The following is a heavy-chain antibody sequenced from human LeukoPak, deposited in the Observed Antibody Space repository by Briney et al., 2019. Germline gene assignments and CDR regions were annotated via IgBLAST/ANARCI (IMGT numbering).Heavy chain of an antibody. CDR3: ARDTSGWYPDS. CDR2: INWNGGTS. V-gene: IGHV3-20*04. J-gene: IGHJ4*02. Sequence: GGSLRLSCAASGFTYGSYGMSWVRQVPGKGLEWVSSINWNGGTSGYADSVKGRFTISRDNSKNSLYLQMNSLRAEDTALYYCARDTSGWYPDSWGQGTLVTVSS. CDR1: GFTYGSYG. D-gene: IGHD6-19*01.